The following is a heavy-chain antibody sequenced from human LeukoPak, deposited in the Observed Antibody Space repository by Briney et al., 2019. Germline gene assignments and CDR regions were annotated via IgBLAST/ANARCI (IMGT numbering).Heavy chain of an antibody. J-gene: IGHJ4*02. CDR2: IIPIFGTA. V-gene: IGHV1-69*13. D-gene: IGHD3-16*02. CDR3: ARANYDYVWGSYRSPTYFDY. CDR1: GGTFSSYA. Sequence: SVKVSCKASGGTFSSYAISWVRQAPGQGLEWMGGIIPIFGTANYAQKFQGRVTITADESTSTAYMELSSLRSEDTAVYYCARANYDYVWGSYRSPTYFDYWGQGTLVTVSS.